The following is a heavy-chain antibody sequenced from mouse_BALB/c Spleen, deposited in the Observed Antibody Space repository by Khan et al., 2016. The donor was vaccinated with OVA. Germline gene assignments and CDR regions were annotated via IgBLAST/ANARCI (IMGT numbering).Heavy chain of an antibody. J-gene: IGHJ4*01. CDR3: SEALLLNAWAY. CDR1: GFNIKDTY. Sequence: VQLQQSGAELVKPGASVQLSCIVSGFNIKDTYLPWVKPRPEQGLDLIGRIDPANGNTKYYPNFQGQATITADSPSTTAYLQLSSLTSEDTAACSCSEALLLNAWAYCGHETSVIVSS. V-gene: IGHV14-3*02. D-gene: IGHD1-2*01. CDR2: IDPANGNT.